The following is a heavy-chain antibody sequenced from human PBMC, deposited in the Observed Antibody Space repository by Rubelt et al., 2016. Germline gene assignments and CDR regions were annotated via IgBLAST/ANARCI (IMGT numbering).Heavy chain of an antibody. CDR3: ARGPYDFWSGEDAFDI. CDR1: GGSFSGYY. D-gene: IGHD3-3*01. CDR2: INHSGST. Sequence: QVQLQQWGAGLLKPSETLSLTCAVYGGSFSGYYWSWIRQPPGKGLEWIGEINHSGSTNYNPSLKSVVTISVDTSKNQFSLKLSSVTAADTAVYYCARGPYDFWSGEDAFDIWGQGTMVTVSS. V-gene: IGHV4-34*01. J-gene: IGHJ3*02.